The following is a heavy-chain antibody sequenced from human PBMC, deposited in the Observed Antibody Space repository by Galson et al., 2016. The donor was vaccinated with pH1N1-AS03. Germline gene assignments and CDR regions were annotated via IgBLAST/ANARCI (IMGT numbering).Heavy chain of an antibody. Sequence: ETLSLTCAVSGYSISSGYYRGWIRQPPGKGLEWIGSIYPSGTIYYNPSLKSRVTISVHTSKNQFSLKLTSVTAADTAVFYCARGFLLSGSFSGYFQHWGQGTLVTVSS. V-gene: IGHV4-38-2*01. CDR1: GYSISSGYY. J-gene: IGHJ1*01. D-gene: IGHD1-26*01. CDR3: ARGFLLSGSFSGYFQH. CDR2: IYPSGTI.